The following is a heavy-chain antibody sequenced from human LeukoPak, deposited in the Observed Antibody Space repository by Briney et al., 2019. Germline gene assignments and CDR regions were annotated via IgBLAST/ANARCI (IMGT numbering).Heavy chain of an antibody. J-gene: IGHJ5*02. CDR1: GYTFTGYY. Sequence: ASVKVSCKASGYTFTGYYMHCVRHAPGQGLECMGWINPNSDGTNYAQKFQGRVTMTRDTSISTAYMELSRLRSDDTAVYYCARGSSAGIVGGDLLNWFDPWGQGTLVTVSS. CDR3: ARGSSAGIVGGDLLNWFDP. CDR2: INPNSDGT. D-gene: IGHD1-26*01. V-gene: IGHV1-2*02.